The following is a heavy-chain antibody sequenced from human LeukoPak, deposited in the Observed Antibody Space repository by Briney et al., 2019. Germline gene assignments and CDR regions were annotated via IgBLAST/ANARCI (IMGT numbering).Heavy chain of an antibody. D-gene: IGHD5-18*01. Sequence: GALRLSCAASGFTFSSYSMSWVRQAPGKGQEWVSGISGSGGSTYYADSVKGRFTISRDNSKNTLYLQMNSLRAEDTAVYYCAKIMWTQLWWTFDYWGQGTLVTVSS. CDR1: GFTFSSYS. CDR2: ISGSGGST. V-gene: IGHV3-23*01. J-gene: IGHJ4*02. CDR3: AKIMWTQLWWTFDY.